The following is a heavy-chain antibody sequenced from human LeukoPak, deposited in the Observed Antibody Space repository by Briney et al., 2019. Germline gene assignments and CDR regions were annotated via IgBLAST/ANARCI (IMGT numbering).Heavy chain of an antibody. V-gene: IGHV6-1*01. CDR3: ARGGRYSGYDYNCYFDL. CDR1: GDSVSSNSPA. D-gene: IGHD5-12*01. J-gene: IGHJ2*01. CDR2: TYYRPKWYN. Sequence: SQTLSLTCAISGDSVSSNSPAWNWIRQSPSRGLEWLGRTYYRPKWYNDYAVSVKSRITINPDTSKNQFSLQLNSVPPEDTAVYYCARGGRYSGYDYNCYFDLWGRGTLVTVSS.